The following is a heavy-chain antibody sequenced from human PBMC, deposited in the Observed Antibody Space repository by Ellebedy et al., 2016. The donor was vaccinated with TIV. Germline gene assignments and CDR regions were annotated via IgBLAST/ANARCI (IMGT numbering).Heavy chain of an antibody. CDR2: IKKDGSAK. J-gene: IGHJ6*02. D-gene: IGHD2-21*01. V-gene: IGHV3-7*01. CDR3: ARAAHFYSYGMDV. CDR1: GFTLGLYW. Sequence: GGSLRLXXAGSGFTLGLYWMTWVRHAPGKGLEWVANIKKDGSAKYYVDSVKGRFTISRDNAKSSLFLQMNSLRAEDTAVYYCARAAHFYSYGMDVWGQGTTVTVSS.